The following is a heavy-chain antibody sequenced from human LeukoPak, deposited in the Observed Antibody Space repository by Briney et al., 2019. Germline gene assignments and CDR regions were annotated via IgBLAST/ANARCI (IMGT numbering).Heavy chain of an antibody. CDR2: INPNSGGT. Sequence: ASVKVSCKASGYTFTGYYMHWVRQAPGQGLEWMGWINPNSGGTNYAQKFQGRVTMTRDTSISTAYMELSRLRSDDTAVYYCTLAVAGTLLFDYWGQGTLVTVSS. CDR3: TLAVAGTLLFDY. D-gene: IGHD6-19*01. CDR1: GYTFTGYY. J-gene: IGHJ4*02. V-gene: IGHV1-2*02.